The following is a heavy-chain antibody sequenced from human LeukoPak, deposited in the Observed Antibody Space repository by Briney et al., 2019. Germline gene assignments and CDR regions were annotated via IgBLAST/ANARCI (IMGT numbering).Heavy chain of an antibody. CDR3: ARPLARGVIFDGMDV. D-gene: IGHD3-10*01. CDR2: INPKNGGT. CDR1: GYTVTDYY. V-gene: IGHV1-2*07. Sequence: ASVKVSCKASGYTVTDYYMHWVRQAPGQRLEWMGWINPKNGGTDYADKFQGRVTMTRDTSISTVYMELTRLRSDDTAVYYCARPLARGVIFDGMDVWGQGTTVTASS. J-gene: IGHJ6*02.